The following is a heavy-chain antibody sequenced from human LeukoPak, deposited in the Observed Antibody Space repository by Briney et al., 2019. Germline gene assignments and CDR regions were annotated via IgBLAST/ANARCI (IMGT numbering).Heavy chain of an antibody. CDR1: GFTFSSYA. CDR2: ISGVGGTT. J-gene: IGHJ4*02. Sequence: GGSLRLSCAASGFTFSSYAMSWIRQAPGKGLEWVSAISGVGGTTYYADSVKGRFTISRDNSKNTLYLQMNSLRAEDTAVYYCAKARGSSYTFDYWGQGTLVTVSS. CDR3: AKARGSSYTFDY. V-gene: IGHV3-23*01. D-gene: IGHD3-10*01.